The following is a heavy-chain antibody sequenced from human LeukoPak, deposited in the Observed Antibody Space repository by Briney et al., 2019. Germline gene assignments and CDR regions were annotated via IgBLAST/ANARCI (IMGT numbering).Heavy chain of an antibody. CDR3: ALNGDSSGWYFFQH. CDR1: GFTFSSYS. Sequence: GGSLRLSCAASGFTFSSYSMNWVRQAPGKGLEWVSYISSSSSTIYYADSVKGRFTISRDNAKNSLYLQMISLRAEDTAVYYCALNGDSSGWYFFQHWGQGTLVTVSS. V-gene: IGHV3-48*04. D-gene: IGHD6-19*01. CDR2: ISSSSSTI. J-gene: IGHJ1*01.